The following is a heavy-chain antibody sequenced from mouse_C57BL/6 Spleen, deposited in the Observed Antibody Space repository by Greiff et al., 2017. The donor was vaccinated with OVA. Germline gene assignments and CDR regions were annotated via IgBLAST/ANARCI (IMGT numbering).Heavy chain of an antibody. CDR2: IWTGGGT. Sequence: VKLMESGPGLVAPSQSLSITCTVSGFSLTSYAISWVRQPPGKGLEWLGVIWTGGGTNYNSALKSRLSISKDNSKSQVFLKMNSLQTDDTARYYCARGIYYDYEGDAMDYWGQGTSVTVSS. J-gene: IGHJ4*01. CDR3: ARGIYYDYEGDAMDY. CDR1: GFSLTSYA. D-gene: IGHD2-4*01. V-gene: IGHV2-9-1*01.